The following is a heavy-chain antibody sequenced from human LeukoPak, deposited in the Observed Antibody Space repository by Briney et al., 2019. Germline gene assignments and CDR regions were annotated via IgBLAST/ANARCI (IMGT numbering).Heavy chain of an antibody. V-gene: IGHV4-39*07. CDR1: GGSISSSSYY. D-gene: IGHD6-19*01. CDR2: IYYSGST. Sequence: SETLSLTCTVSGGSISSSSYYWGWIRQPPGKGLEWIGSIYYSGSTYYNPSLKSRVTISVDTSKNQFSLKLSSVTAADTAVYYCARVGGGWLLDYWGQGTLVTVSS. CDR3: ARVGGGWLLDY. J-gene: IGHJ4*02.